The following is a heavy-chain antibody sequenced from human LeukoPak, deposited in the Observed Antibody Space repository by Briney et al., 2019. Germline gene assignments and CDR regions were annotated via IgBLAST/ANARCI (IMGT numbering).Heavy chain of an antibody. CDR3: ARDRSSSWSLFDY. D-gene: IGHD6-13*01. Sequence: GGSLRLSCAASGFIFSNYEMNWVRQAPGKGLEWVSYISTSGKTIYYADSVKGRFTISRDNAKNSLYLRMNSLRADDTAVYYCARDRSSSWSLFDYWGQGILVTVSS. V-gene: IGHV3-48*03. CDR1: GFIFSNYE. J-gene: IGHJ4*02. CDR2: ISTSGKTI.